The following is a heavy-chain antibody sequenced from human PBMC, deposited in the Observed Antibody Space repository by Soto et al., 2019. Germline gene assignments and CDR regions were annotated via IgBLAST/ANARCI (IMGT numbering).Heavy chain of an antibody. V-gene: IGHV4-34*01. CDR1: GGSFSGYY. CDR3: ARADRTLVTSYSLDV. Sequence: LSLTCAVYGGSFSGYYWTWIRQPPGKGLEWIGEINHSGTINFNPSLKSRLIISLDTSKKHFSLKLSSVTDADTAAYYCARADRTLVTSYSLDVWGQGTTVTVSS. CDR2: INHSGTI. J-gene: IGHJ6*02. D-gene: IGHD2-21*02.